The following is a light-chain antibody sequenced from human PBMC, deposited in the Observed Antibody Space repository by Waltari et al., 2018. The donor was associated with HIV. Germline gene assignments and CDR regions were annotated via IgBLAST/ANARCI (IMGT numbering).Light chain of an antibody. CDR2: KAS. J-gene: IGKJ1*01. CDR1: QSISTW. CDR3: QKYNGDSRT. Sequence: DIQMTQSPSTLSASVGDRVTITCRASQSISTWLAWYQQKPGKAPNLLIYKASSLESGVPSRFSGSGSGTEFTLTISSLQPDDFATYYCQKYNGDSRTFGQGTKVEIK. V-gene: IGKV1-5*03.